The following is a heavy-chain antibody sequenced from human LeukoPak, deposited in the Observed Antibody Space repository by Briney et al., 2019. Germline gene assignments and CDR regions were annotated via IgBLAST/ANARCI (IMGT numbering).Heavy chain of an antibody. Sequence: GASVKVSCKASVLTFMTCSILWMRPARGQRPEWIGWIVVGTGNTTYAQRFQDRVTITRDMSTNTAYMELSALRSEDTAVYYCAAIAYYYHMDVWGEGTTVTASS. CDR1: VLTFMTCS. J-gene: IGHJ6*03. CDR2: IVVGTGNT. CDR3: AAIAYYYHMDV. V-gene: IGHV1-58*02.